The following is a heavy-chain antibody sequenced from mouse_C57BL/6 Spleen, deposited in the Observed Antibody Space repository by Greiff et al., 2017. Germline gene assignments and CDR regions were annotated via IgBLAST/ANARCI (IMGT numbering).Heavy chain of an antibody. CDR2: IHPNSGST. CDR3: AIALGRGWYFDV. CDR1: SYTFTSYW. Sequence: VQLQQPGAELVKPGASVKLSCKASSYTFTSYWMHWVKQRPGQGLEWIGMIHPNSGSTNYNEKFKSKATLTVDKSSSTAYMQLSSLTSEDSAVYYCAIALGRGWYFDVWGTGTTVTVSS. D-gene: IGHD4-1*01. J-gene: IGHJ1*03. V-gene: IGHV1-64*01.